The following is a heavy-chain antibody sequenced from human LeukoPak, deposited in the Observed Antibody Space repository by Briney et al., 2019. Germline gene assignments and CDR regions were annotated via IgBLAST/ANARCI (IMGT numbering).Heavy chain of an antibody. J-gene: IGHJ4*02. CDR2: INKDGSER. CDR1: GFTFSGYW. Sequence: GGSLRLSCAASGFTFSGYWMSCVRQAPGEGLEWVANINKDGSERYNVDSVKGRFTISRDNANKSLYLQMNSLRAEDTSVYYCARESKGRSKIDYWGQGTLVTVSS. D-gene: IGHD4-17*01. CDR3: ARESKGRSKIDY. V-gene: IGHV3-7*01.